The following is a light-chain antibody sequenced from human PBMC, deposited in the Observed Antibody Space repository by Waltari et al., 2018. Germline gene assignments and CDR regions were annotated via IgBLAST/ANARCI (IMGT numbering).Light chain of an antibody. CDR2: DTS. CDR1: QSVRNY. Sequence: EIVLIQSPATLALSPGERATLSCRASQSVRNYLAWFQQKPGQVPRLLIYDTSNRGTGVPARFSGSGSETDFTLTISSLESEDFAVYYCQQRSSGPLTFGGGTKVQIK. J-gene: IGKJ4*01. V-gene: IGKV3-11*01. CDR3: QQRSSGPLT.